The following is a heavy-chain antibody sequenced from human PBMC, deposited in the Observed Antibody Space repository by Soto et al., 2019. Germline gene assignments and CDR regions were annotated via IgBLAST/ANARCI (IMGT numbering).Heavy chain of an antibody. CDR2: ISGSGGST. CDR1: GFTFSSYA. V-gene: IGHV3-23*01. J-gene: IGHJ4*02. CDR3: AKGHRNCSSTSCYSDY. Sequence: GGSLRLSCAASGFTFSSYAMSWVRQAPGKGLEWVSAISGSGGSTYYADSVKGRFTISRDNSKNTLYLQMNSLRAEDTAVYYCAKGHRNCSSTSCYSDYWGQGTLVTVSS. D-gene: IGHD2-2*01.